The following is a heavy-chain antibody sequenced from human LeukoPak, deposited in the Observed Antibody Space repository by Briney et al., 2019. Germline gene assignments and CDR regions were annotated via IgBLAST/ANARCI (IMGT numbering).Heavy chain of an antibody. D-gene: IGHD5-12*01. CDR2: IRSKVNSSAT. J-gene: IGHJ6*03. V-gene: IGHV3-73*01. CDR1: GFTFSAST. Sequence: PGGSLRLSCAASGFTFSASTIHWVRQASGKGREWVGRIRSKVNSSATAYAASVKGRFTVSRDDSKNTAYLQMNSLKTEDTAVYYCTRRDFSGNFGYENYHYMDVWGKGTTVTVSS. CDR3: TRRDFSGNFGYENYHYMDV.